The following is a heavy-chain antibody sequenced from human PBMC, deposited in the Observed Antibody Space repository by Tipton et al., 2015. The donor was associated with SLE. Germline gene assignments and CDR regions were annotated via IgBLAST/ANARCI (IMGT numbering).Heavy chain of an antibody. CDR1: GGSVSSGSYF. CDR2: IHPSGST. Sequence: TLSLTCSVSGGSVSSGSYFWTWIRQPAGKELELIGRIHPSGSTNYNPSLQSRVTISLDTSKNLFSLSLSSVTASDTAVYYCARGSDRSGYFGAFDIWGLGAMVTVSS. V-gene: IGHV4-61*02. CDR3: ARGSDRSGYFGAFDI. D-gene: IGHD3-22*01. J-gene: IGHJ3*02.